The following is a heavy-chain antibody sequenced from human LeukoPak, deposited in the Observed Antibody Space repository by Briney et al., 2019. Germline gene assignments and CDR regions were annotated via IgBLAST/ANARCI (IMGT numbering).Heavy chain of an antibody. D-gene: IGHD5-12*01. J-gene: IGHJ4*02. V-gene: IGHV1-18*04. CDR2: ISAYNGNT. CDR3: ARCGYDHCNIPLIH. Sequence: ASVKVSCKASGYTFTSYGISWVRRAPGQGLEWMGWISAYNGNTNYAQKLQGRVTMTTDTSTSTAYMELRSLRSDDTAVYYCARCGYDHCNIPLIHWGQGTLVTVSS. CDR1: GYTFTSYG.